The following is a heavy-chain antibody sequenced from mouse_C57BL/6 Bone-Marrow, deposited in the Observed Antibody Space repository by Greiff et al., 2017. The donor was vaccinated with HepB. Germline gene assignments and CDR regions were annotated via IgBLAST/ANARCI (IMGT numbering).Heavy chain of an antibody. D-gene: IGHD1-1*01. V-gene: IGHV1-72*01. Sequence: QVQLQQPGAELVKPGASVKLSCKASGYTFTSYWMHWVKQRPGRGLEWIRRIDPNSGGTKYNEKFKSKATLTVDKPSSTAYMQLSSLTSEDSAVYYCAIYYYGSSPYAMDYWGQGTSVTVSS. CDR1: GYTFTSYW. J-gene: IGHJ4*01. CDR2: IDPNSGGT. CDR3: AIYYYGSSPYAMDY.